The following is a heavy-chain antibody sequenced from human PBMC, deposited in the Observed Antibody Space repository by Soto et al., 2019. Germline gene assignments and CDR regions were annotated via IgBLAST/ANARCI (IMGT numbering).Heavy chain of an antibody. CDR2: ISYDGSNK. J-gene: IGHJ3*02. D-gene: IGHD2-15*01. CDR1: GFTFSSYG. Sequence: GGSLRLSCAASGFTFSSYGMHWVRQAPGKGLEWVAVISYDGSNKYYADSVKGRFTISRDNSKNTLYLQMNSLRAEDTAVYYCAKSIYGYCSGGSCYSDAFDIWGQGTMVTVSS. CDR3: AKSIYGYCSGGSCYSDAFDI. V-gene: IGHV3-30*18.